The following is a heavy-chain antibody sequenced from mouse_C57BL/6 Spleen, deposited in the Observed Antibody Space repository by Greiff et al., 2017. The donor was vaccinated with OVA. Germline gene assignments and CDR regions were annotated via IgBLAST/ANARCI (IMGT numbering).Heavy chain of an antibody. CDR2: IGPGSGST. CDR1: GYTFTDYY. J-gene: IGHJ3*01. D-gene: IGHD2-4*01. Sequence: VKLVESGAELVKPGASVKISCKASGYTFTDYYINWVKQRPGHGLEWIGKIGPGSGSTYYNEKFKGKATLTADKSSSTAYMQLSSLTSEDSAVYFCANLYYDYSWFAYWGQGTLVTVSA. CDR3: ANLYYDYSWFAY. V-gene: IGHV1-77*01.